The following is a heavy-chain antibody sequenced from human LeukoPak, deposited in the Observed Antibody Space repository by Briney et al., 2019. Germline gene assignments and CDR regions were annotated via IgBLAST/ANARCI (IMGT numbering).Heavy chain of an antibody. V-gene: IGHV3-30*18. CDR3: AKDGIYYFDY. J-gene: IGHJ4*02. Sequence: PGGSLRPSCAASGFTFSSYGMHWVRQAPGKGLEWVAVISYDGSNKYYADSVKGRFTISRDNSKNTLYLQMNSLRAEDTAVYYCAKDGIYYFDYWGQGTLVTVSS. D-gene: IGHD2-15*01. CDR1: GFTFSSYG. CDR2: ISYDGSNK.